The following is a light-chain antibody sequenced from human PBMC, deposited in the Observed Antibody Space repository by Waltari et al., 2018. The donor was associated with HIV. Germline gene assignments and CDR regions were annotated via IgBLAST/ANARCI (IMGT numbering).Light chain of an antibody. CDR2: RSR. J-gene: IGLJ2*01. CDR3: LSADGRGVRKF. V-gene: IGLV3-25*03. Sequence: YELTQPPSVSVSPGPTASITCSGNALSDQLGYRYQHKGGQAPVLVIFRSRERSSQVPARFSASKSGTTVTVTISGVQAEDEADYFCLSADGRGVRKFFGGGTRLTVL. CDR1: ALSDQL.